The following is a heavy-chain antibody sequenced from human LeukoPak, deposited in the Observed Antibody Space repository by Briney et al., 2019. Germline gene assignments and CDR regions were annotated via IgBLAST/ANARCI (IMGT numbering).Heavy chain of an antibody. J-gene: IGHJ5*02. CDR3: AREDSSGSYPQP. CDR2: IYHSGST. Sequence: SETLSLTCTVSGYSIRSGYYWGWIRQPPGKRLEWIGSIYHSGSTYYNPSLKSRVTISVDTSKNQFSLKLSSVTAADTAVYYCAREDSSGSYPQPWGQGTLVTVSS. V-gene: IGHV4-38-2*02. CDR1: GYSIRSGYY. D-gene: IGHD6-19*01.